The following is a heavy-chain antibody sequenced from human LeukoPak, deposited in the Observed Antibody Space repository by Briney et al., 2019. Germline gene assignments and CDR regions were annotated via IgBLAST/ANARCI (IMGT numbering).Heavy chain of an antibody. J-gene: IGHJ4*02. D-gene: IGHD6-13*01. CDR1: GFTFSSYW. V-gene: IGHV3-7*01. CDR2: IKRDGSEK. Sequence: GGSLRLSCAASGFTFSSYWMSWVRQAPGKGLEWVANIKRDGSEKYYVDSVKGRFTISRDNAKNSLYLQMNSLRAEDTAVYYCARVGSSWYGSLDYWGQGTLVTVSS. CDR3: ARVGSSWYGSLDY.